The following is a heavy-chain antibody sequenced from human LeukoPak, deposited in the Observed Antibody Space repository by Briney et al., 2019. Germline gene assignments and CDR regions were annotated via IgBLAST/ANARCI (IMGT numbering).Heavy chain of an antibody. D-gene: IGHD2-15*01. Sequence: GGSLRLSCAASGFTFSDYYMSWIRQVPGKGLEWVSYIGRSGTTIHYADSVKGRFTISWDNAKKSLYLQMNSLRAEDTAVYYCAKGAHLYCSGGSCYVADYWGQGTLVTVSS. CDR2: IGRSGTTI. CDR3: AKGAHLYCSGGSCYVADY. CDR1: GFTFSDYY. J-gene: IGHJ4*02. V-gene: IGHV3-11*01.